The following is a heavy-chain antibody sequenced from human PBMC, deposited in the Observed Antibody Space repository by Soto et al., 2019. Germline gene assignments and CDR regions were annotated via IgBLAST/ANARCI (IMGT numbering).Heavy chain of an antibody. CDR2: TTNKANSYTT. J-gene: IGHJ2*01. CDR1: GFTFSDHY. D-gene: IGHD6-13*01. CDR3: ARRGREAAAVNRYVDL. Sequence: EVQLVESGGGLVQPGGSLRLSCAASGFTFSDHYMDWVRQAPGKGLEWVGRTTNKANSYTTEYAASVKGRFTISRDDSKNSLYLQMNSLKTEDTAVYYCARRGREAAAVNRYVDLWGRGTLVTVSS. V-gene: IGHV3-72*01.